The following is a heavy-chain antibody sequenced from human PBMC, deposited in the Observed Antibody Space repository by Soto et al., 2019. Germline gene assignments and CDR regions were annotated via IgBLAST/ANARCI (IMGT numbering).Heavy chain of an antibody. Sequence: SVKVSCKASGFTFTSSAVQWVRQARGQRLEWIGWIVVGSGNTNYAQKFQERVTITRDMSTSTAYMELSSLRSEYTFVYFCAADHLDIVATIYYGMDVWGQGTTVTVSS. V-gene: IGHV1-58*01. CDR1: GFTFTSSA. D-gene: IGHD5-12*01. J-gene: IGHJ6*02. CDR2: IVVGSGNT. CDR3: AADHLDIVATIYYGMDV.